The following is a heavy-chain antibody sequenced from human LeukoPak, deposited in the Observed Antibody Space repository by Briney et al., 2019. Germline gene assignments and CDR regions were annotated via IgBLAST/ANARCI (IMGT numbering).Heavy chain of an antibody. CDR1: GGSISSGSYY. Sequence: PSQTLSLTCTVSGGSISSGSYYWSWIRQPAGKGLEWIGRIYTSGSTNYNPSLKSRVTISVDTSKNQFSLKLSSVTAADTAVYYCARARFMITFGGVNDAVDIWGQGTMVTVSS. CDR2: IYTSGST. V-gene: IGHV4-61*02. J-gene: IGHJ3*02. D-gene: IGHD3-16*01. CDR3: ARARFMITFGGVNDAVDI.